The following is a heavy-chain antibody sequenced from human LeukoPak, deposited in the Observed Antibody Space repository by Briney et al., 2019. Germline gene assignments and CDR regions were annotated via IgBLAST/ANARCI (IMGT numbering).Heavy chain of an antibody. CDR3: ARAMVRGVIIGAYDM. J-gene: IGHJ3*02. V-gene: IGHV3-13*01. CDR1: RFTFSSYD. Sequence: GGSLRLPCAASRFTFSSYDMHWVRQVTGKRLEWVSGIGTAGDTYYSGSVKGRFTISRENAKNSLYLQMNSLRAGDTAVYYCARAMVRGVIIGAYDMWGQGTMVTVSS. CDR2: IGTAGDT. D-gene: IGHD3-10*01.